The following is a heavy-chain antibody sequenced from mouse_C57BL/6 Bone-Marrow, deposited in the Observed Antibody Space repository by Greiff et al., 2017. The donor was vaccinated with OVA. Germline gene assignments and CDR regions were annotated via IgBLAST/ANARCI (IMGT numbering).Heavy chain of an antibody. CDR2: INPDSSTI. Sequence: EVKLLQSGGGLVQPGGSLKLSCAASGIAFSRYWMSWVRRAPGKGLEWIGDINPDSSTINYAPSLKDKFILSRDNAKNTLYLQMSKVRSEDTALYDCARDYGSSHWYFDDWGTGTTVTVSA. D-gene: IGHD1-1*01. CDR3: ARDYGSSHWYFDD. J-gene: IGHJ1*03. V-gene: IGHV4-1*01. CDR1: GIAFSRYW.